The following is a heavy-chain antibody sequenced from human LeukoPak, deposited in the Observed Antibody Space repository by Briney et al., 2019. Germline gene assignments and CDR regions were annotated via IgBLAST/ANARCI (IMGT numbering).Heavy chain of an antibody. V-gene: IGHV2-5*02. J-gene: IGHJ4*02. Sequence: SGPTLVKPTQTLTLTCTFSGFSASTSGVGVGWIRQPPGKALEWLALIYWDDDRRYSPSLKSRLTITKDTSKNQVVLTMTNMDPVDTATYHCAHSYRRFGCSGGSCYYFDYWGQGTLVTVSS. CDR2: IYWDDDR. D-gene: IGHD2-15*01. CDR3: AHSYRRFGCSGGSCYYFDY. CDR1: GFSASTSGVG.